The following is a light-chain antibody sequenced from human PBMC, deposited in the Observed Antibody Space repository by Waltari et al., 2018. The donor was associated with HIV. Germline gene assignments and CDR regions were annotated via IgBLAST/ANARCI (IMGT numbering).Light chain of an antibody. J-gene: IGLJ2*01. CDR2: DNS. Sequence: SYGLTQPPSMSVAAGQAAKFTCGGHNIGARSVHWYQKRPGQAQKRVVYDNSDRPPGTPDRFSGSNSRNTATLTISRVEAGDEAEYYCQVWDNIGDRVVFGGGTKLTVL. CDR1: NIGARS. CDR3: QVWDNIGDRVV. V-gene: IGLV3-21*02.